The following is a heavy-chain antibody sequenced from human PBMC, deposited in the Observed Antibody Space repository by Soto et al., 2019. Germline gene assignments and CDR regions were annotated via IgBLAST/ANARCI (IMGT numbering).Heavy chain of an antibody. J-gene: IGHJ4*02. Sequence: QVQLQESGPGLVKPSETLSLTCTVSGGSISSYYWSWIRQPPGKGLEWIGYIYYSGSTNYNPSLXSXVXIXIDTSKNQFSLKLSSVTAADTAVYYCARRYAGNFDYWGQGTLVTVSS. D-gene: IGHD2-8*01. CDR2: IYYSGST. V-gene: IGHV4-59*01. CDR3: ARRYAGNFDY. CDR1: GGSISSYY.